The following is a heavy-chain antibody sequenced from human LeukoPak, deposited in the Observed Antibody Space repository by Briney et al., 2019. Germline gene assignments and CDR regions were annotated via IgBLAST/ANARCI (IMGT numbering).Heavy chain of an antibody. Sequence: PGGSLRLSCAASGFTFSSYEMNWIRQPPGKGLEWIGYIYYSGSTNYNPSLKSRVTISVDTSKNQFSLKLSSVTAADTAVYYCARDRRWYFDLWGRGTLVTVSS. J-gene: IGHJ2*01. CDR2: IYYSGST. CDR3: ARDRRWYFDL. CDR1: GFTFSSYE. V-gene: IGHV4-59*01.